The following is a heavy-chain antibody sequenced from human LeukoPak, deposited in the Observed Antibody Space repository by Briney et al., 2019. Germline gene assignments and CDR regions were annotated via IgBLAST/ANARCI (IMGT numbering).Heavy chain of an antibody. CDR3: ARDNADSSGYSHRKYNWFDP. J-gene: IGHJ5*02. CDR1: GFTFSSYE. CDR2: ISCSGSTI. V-gene: IGHV3-48*03. Sequence: PGGSLRLSCAASGFTFSSYEMNWVRQAPGKGLEWVSYISCSGSTIYYADSVKGRFTISRDNAKNSLYLQMNSLRAEDTAVYYCARDNADSSGYSHRKYNWFDPWGQGTLVTVSS. D-gene: IGHD3-22*01.